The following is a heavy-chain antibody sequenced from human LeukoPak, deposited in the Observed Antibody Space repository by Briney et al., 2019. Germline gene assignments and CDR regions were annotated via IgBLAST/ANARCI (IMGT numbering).Heavy chain of an antibody. Sequence: PSETLSLTCTDSGGSISSGYNYWGWIRQPPGKGLEWIGTIYYSGSTYYNPSLKSRVTISVDTSNNQFSLTVSSVTATDTAVYYCAKLVLNDDFFEYWGQGTLVTVSS. V-gene: IGHV4-39*01. CDR1: GGSISSGYNY. D-gene: IGHD2-8*01. CDR2: IYYSGST. CDR3: AKLVLNDDFFEY. J-gene: IGHJ4*02.